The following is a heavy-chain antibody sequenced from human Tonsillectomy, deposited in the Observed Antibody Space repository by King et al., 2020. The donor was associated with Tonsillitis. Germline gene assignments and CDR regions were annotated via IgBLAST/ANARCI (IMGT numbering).Heavy chain of an antibody. V-gene: IGHV4-39*01. Sequence: LQLQESGPGLVKPSETLSLTCSVSGGSVSSDSYSWGWIRQTPGKGLEWIGSVHYSGLTYSNPSLRSPVSMSLDTSKNQFFLTIPSVTAADTSIFYCVRLIHYYLYMDVWGKGTTVTVSS. CDR2: VHYSGLT. CDR3: VRLIHYYLYMDV. CDR1: GGSVSSDSYS. J-gene: IGHJ6*03.